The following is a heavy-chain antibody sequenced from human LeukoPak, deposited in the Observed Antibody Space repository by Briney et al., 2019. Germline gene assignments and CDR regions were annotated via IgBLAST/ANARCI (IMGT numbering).Heavy chain of an antibody. Sequence: PSETLSLTCTVSGGSISSYYWSWIRQPPGKGLEWIGYIYYSGSTNYNPSLKSRVTISVDTSKNQFSLKLSSVTAADTAVYYCARVLSKWGYNFDYWGQGTLVTVSS. D-gene: IGHD7-27*01. CDR2: IYYSGST. CDR3: ARVLSKWGYNFDY. CDR1: GGSISSYY. J-gene: IGHJ4*02. V-gene: IGHV4-59*01.